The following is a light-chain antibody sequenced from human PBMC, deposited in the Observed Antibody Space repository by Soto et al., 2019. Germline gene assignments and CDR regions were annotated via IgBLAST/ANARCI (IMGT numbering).Light chain of an antibody. CDR2: LGS. CDR3: MQYLRTRRT. J-gene: IGKJ1*01. CDR1: QSLLHRNGYTY. V-gene: IGKV2-28*01. Sequence: SLPVPPGEPASISCRSSQSLLHRNGYTYLDGYLQKPGQSPQLLIYLGSNRASGVPDRFSGSGSGADFTLNISRVEAEDVGVYFCMQYLRTRRTFGQGTIV.